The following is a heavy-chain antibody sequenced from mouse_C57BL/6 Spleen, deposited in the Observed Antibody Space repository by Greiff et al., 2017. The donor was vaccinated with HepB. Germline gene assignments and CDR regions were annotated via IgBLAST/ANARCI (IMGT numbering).Heavy chain of an antibody. V-gene: IGHV1-69*01. CDR3: ARGATTVVGYFDY. J-gene: IGHJ2*01. D-gene: IGHD1-1*01. CDR2: IDPSDSYT. Sequence: QVQLKQPGAELVMPGASVKLSCKASGYTFTSYWMHWVKQRPGQGLEWIGEIDPSDSYTNYNQKFKGKSTLTVDKSSSTAYMQLSSLTSEDSAVYYCARGATTVVGYFDYWGQGTTLTVSS. CDR1: GYTFTSYW.